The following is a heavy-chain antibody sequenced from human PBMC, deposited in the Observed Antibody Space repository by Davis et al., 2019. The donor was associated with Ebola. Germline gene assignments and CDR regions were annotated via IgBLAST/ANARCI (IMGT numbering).Heavy chain of an antibody. CDR2: ISAYNGNT. CDR1: GYTFTNYG. J-gene: IGHJ5*02. V-gene: IGHV1-18*01. CDR3: ARGVTMVRGVDWFDP. Sequence: ASVKVSCKASGYTFTNYGISWVRQAPGQGLEWMGWISAYNGNTNYAQKLQGRVTMTTDTSTSTAYMELRSLRSDDTAVYYCARGVTMVRGVDWFDPWGQGTLVTISS. D-gene: IGHD3-10*01.